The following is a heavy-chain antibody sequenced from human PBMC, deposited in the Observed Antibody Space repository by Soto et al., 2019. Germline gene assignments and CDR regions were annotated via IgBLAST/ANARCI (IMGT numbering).Heavy chain of an antibody. V-gene: IGHV3-21*01. D-gene: IGHD3-22*01. CDR2: ISGRSTYV. J-gene: IGHJ4*02. CDR3: ARDPTVVVVIGAPEY. Sequence: EVQLVESGEGLVKLGGSLRLSCAASGFTLSRNTMNWFRQPPGKGLEWVSSISGRSTYVYYPDSVKGRFTISRDNAKNSLYLQMDSLRAEDTAVYYCARDPTVVVVIGAPEYWGQGTLVTVSS. CDR1: GFTLSRNT.